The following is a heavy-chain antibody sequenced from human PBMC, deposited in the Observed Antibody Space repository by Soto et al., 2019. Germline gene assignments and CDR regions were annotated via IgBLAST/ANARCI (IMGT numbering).Heavy chain of an antibody. J-gene: IGHJ5*02. CDR3: AKDGVFGVVIIANWFDP. CDR1: GFTFSSYA. Sequence: LRLSFAASGFTFSSYAMSWVRQAPGKGLEWVSAISGSGGSTYYADSVKGRFTISRDNSKNTLYLQMNSLRAEDTAVYYCAKDGVFGVVIIANWFDPWGQGTLVTVSS. CDR2: ISGSGGST. V-gene: IGHV3-23*01. D-gene: IGHD3-3*01.